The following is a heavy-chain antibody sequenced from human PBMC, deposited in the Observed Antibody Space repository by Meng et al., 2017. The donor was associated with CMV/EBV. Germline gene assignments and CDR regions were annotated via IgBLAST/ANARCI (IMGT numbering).Heavy chain of an antibody. V-gene: IGHV3-11*01. CDR3: ARGRRGYSGYDFYDY. CDR2: ISSSGSTI. Sequence: GESLKISCAASGLTFSDYYMSWIRQAPGKGLEWVSYISSSGSTIYYADSVKGRFTISRDNAKNSLYLQMNSLRAEDTAVYYCARGRRGYSGYDFYDYWGQGTLVTVSS. CDR1: GLTFSDYY. D-gene: IGHD5-12*01. J-gene: IGHJ4*02.